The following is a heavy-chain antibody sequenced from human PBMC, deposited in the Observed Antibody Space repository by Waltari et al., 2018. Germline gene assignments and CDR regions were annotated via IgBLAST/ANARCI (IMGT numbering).Heavy chain of an antibody. CDR1: GGSFRGYY. CDR2: INHSGST. J-gene: IGHJ4*02. D-gene: IGHD3-9*01. V-gene: IGHV4-34*01. Sequence: QVQLQQWGAGLLKPSETLSLTCAVYGGSFRGYYWSWISQPPGKGLGWMGEINHSGSTNYNPALKSRVTISVDTSKNQFTLKLSFVTAADTAVYYCARGRNDYNILTGYYKRRYFDYWGQGTLVTVSS. CDR3: ARGRNDYNILTGYYKRRYFDY.